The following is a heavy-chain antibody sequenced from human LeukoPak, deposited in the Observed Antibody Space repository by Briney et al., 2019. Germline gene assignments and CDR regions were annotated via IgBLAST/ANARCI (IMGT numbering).Heavy chain of an antibody. CDR1: GGSISSSSYY. CDR2: IYYSGST. CDR3: ARDNAVYGSGNYYPTGMDV. J-gene: IGHJ6*03. D-gene: IGHD3-10*01. V-gene: IGHV4-39*07. Sequence: SETLSLTCTVSGGSISSSSYYWGWIRQPPGKGLEWIGSIYYSGSTYYNPSLKSRVTISVDTSKNQFSLKLSSVTAADTAVYYCARDNAVYGSGNYYPTGMDVWGKGTTVTVSS.